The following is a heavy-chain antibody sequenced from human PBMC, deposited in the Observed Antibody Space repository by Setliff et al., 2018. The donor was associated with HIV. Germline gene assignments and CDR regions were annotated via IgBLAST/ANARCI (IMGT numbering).Heavy chain of an antibody. D-gene: IGHD3-16*01. CDR2: IRYDGSNK. J-gene: IGHJ3*02. Sequence: GGSLRLSCAASGFTFSSYGMHWVRQAPGKGLEWVAFIRYDGSNKYYADSVKGRFTISRDNSKNTLYLQMNSLGAKDAAVYYCAKVFAYGIDGFDIWGQGTMVTVSS. V-gene: IGHV3-30*02. CDR1: GFTFSSYG. CDR3: AKVFAYGIDGFDI.